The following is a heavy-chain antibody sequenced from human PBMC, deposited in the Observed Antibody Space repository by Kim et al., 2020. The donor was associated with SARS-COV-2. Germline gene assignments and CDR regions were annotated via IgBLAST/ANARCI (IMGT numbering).Heavy chain of an antibody. D-gene: IGHD2-2*02. CDR1: GGTFSSYA. Sequence: SVKVSCKASGGTFSSYAISWVRQAPGQGLEWMGRIIPILGIANYAQKFQGRVTITADKSTSTAYMELSSLRSEDTAVYYCARGRGYCSSTSCYNYYYGMDVWGQGTTVTVSS. V-gene: IGHV1-69*04. CDR2: IIPILGIA. J-gene: IGHJ6*02. CDR3: ARGRGYCSSTSCYNYYYGMDV.